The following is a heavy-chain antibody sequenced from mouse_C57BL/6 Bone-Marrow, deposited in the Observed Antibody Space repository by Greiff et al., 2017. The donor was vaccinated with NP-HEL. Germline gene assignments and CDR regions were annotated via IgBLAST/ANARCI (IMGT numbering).Heavy chain of an antibody. V-gene: IGHV1-81*01. D-gene: IGHD2-3*01. J-gene: IGHJ2*01. Sequence: QVHVKQSGAELARPGASVKLSCKASGYTFTSYGISWVKQRTGQGLEWIGEIYPRSGNTYYNEKFKGKATLTADKSSSTAYMELRSLTSEDSAVYFCARSDDGLGYFDYWGQGTTLTVSS. CDR1: GYTFTSYG. CDR2: IYPRSGNT. CDR3: ARSDDGLGYFDY.